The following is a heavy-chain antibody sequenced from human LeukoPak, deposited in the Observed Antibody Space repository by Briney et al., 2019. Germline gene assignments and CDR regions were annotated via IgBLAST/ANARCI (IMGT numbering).Heavy chain of an antibody. V-gene: IGHV3-23*01. J-gene: IGHJ4*02. CDR2: ISGRGGST. Sequence: GGSLRLSCAASGFTFSSYSMNWVRQAPGKGLEWVSAISGRGGSTYYADSVKGRFTISRDNSKNTLYLQMNSLRAEDTAVYYCAKLRGATINAWYFDYWGQGTLVTVSS. CDR1: GFTFSSYS. D-gene: IGHD5-12*01. CDR3: AKLRGATINAWYFDY.